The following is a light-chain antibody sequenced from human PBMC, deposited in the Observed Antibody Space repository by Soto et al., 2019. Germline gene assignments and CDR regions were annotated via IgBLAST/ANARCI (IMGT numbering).Light chain of an antibody. J-gene: IGKJ5*01. CDR3: QQYGTSPPT. V-gene: IGKV3-20*01. Sequence: EIVLTQSPGTLSLSPWERATLSCRASQSVSSSYLAWYQQKPGQAPRLLIYGASSRATGTPDRFSGSGSGTDFILTISRLEPEDFAVYYCQQYGTSPPTFGQGTRLEIK. CDR1: QSVSSSY. CDR2: GAS.